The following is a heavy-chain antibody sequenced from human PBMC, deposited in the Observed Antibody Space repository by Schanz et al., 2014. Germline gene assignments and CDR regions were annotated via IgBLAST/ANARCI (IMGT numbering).Heavy chain of an antibody. J-gene: IGHJ5*02. D-gene: IGHD2-2*01. CDR2: ISAYNGNT. Sequence: QVQLVQSGGEMKKPGASVTVSCKASGYDFHIYAYSWVRQAPGQGPEWIGWISAYNGNTNYAQKLQGRVTMTTDTSTSTAYMELRSLRSDDTAVYYCARDRRRYCSTASCLHDNWFDPWGQGTLVIVSS. V-gene: IGHV1-18*01. CDR1: GYDFHIYA. CDR3: ARDRRRYCSTASCLHDNWFDP.